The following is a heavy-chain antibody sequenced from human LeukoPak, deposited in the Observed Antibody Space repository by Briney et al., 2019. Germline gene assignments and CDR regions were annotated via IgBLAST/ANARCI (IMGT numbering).Heavy chain of an antibody. CDR3: ARMYSGSYYDWFDP. Sequence: ASVKVSCKASGYTFTCYGISWVRQAPGQGLEWMGWISAYNGNTNYAQKLQGRVTMTTDTSTSTAYMELRSLRSDDTAVYYCARMYSGSYYDWFDPWGQGTLVTVSS. CDR1: GYTFTCYG. D-gene: IGHD1-26*01. V-gene: IGHV1-18*01. J-gene: IGHJ5*02. CDR2: ISAYNGNT.